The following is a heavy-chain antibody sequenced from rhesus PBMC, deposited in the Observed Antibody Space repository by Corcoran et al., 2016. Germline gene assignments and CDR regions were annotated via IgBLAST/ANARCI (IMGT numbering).Heavy chain of an antibody. D-gene: IGHD2-21*01. J-gene: IGHJ4*01. Sequence: QVRLQESGPGLVKSSETLSLTCAVSGGSIRSHHCLSIRQPPGTGLEWIGRIFGGSGTTDYNPYLKSRVTVSTDTSKNQFSLKLSSVTAADTAVYYCARGCAGSGCPLVSIDYWGQGVLVTVSS. CDR3: ARGCAGSGCPLVSIDY. CDR2: IFGGSGTT. V-gene: IGHV4-160*01. CDR1: GGSIRSHH.